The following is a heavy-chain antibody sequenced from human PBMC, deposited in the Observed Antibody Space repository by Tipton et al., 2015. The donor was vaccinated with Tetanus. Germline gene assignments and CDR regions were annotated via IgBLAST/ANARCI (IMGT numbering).Heavy chain of an antibody. V-gene: IGHV4-59*08. CDR1: GGSISSYY. D-gene: IGHD5-18*01. Sequence: LRLSCTVSGGSISSYYWSWIRQPPGKGLEWIGYIYYSGSTNYNPSLKSRVTISVDTSKNQFSLKLSSVTAADTAVYYCAGQKRGYSYGAFDYWGQGTLVTVSS. CDR2: IYYSGST. J-gene: IGHJ4*02. CDR3: AGQKRGYSYGAFDY.